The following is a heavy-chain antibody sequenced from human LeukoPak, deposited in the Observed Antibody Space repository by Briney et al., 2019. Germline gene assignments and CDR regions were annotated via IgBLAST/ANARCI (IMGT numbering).Heavy chain of an antibody. CDR2: IIPIFGTA. CDR1: GGTFSSYA. Sequence: SVKVSCKSSGGTFSSYAISWVRQAPGQGLEWMGGIIPIFGTANYAQKFQGRVTITTDESTSTAYMELSSLRSEDTAVYYCAGDPSPPSYGSPIFDYWGQGTLSPSPQ. CDR3: AGDPSPPSYGSPIFDY. J-gene: IGHJ4*02. V-gene: IGHV1-69*05. D-gene: IGHD5-18*01.